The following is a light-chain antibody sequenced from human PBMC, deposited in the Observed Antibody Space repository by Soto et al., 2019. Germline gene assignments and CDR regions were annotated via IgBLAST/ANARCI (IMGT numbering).Light chain of an antibody. Sequence: EIVLTQSPGTLSLSPGERATLSCRASQSVRSSCFAWYQHKPGQAPRLLIYGASSRATGIPDRFSGSGSGTDFTLTISRLEPEDFSVYYCHQYGTAPLTFGPGTKVDIK. CDR3: HQYGTAPLT. V-gene: IGKV3-20*01. CDR2: GAS. CDR1: QSVRSSC. J-gene: IGKJ3*01.